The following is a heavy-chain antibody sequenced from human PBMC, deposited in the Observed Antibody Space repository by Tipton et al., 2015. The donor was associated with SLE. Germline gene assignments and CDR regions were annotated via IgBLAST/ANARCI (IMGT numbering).Heavy chain of an antibody. J-gene: IGHJ3*02. V-gene: IGHV3-33*01. Sequence: QVQLVQSGAEVKKPGSSVKVSCKASGGTFSSYGMHWVRQAPGKGLEWVAVIWYDGSNKYYADSVKGRFTISRDNSKNTLYLQMNSLRAEDTAVYYCARDLFVLRRSTEAFDIWGQGTMVTVSS. CDR3: ARDLFVLRRSTEAFDI. CDR2: IWYDGSNK. CDR1: GGTFSSYG. D-gene: IGHD2-21*01.